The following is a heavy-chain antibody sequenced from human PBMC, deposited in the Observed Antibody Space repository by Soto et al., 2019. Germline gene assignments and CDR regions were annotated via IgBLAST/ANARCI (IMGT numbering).Heavy chain of an antibody. V-gene: IGHV5-51*01. J-gene: IGHJ4*02. D-gene: IGHD1-26*01. Sequence: GESLKISCKGSGYTFTNYWIGWVRQRPGKGLEWMGIIYPGDSDTRYSPSFQGQVTISADKSISTAYLQWSSLKASDTAMYYCARTPGSYLYYFDYWGQGTLVTVSS. CDR2: IYPGDSDT. CDR1: GYTFTNYW. CDR3: ARTPGSYLYYFDY.